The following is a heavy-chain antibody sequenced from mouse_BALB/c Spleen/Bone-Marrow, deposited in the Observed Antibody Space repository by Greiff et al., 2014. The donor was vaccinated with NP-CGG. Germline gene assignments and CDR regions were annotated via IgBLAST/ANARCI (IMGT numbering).Heavy chain of an antibody. D-gene: IGHD4-1*01. CDR2: ISSGSSTI. CDR1: GFTFSSFG. V-gene: IGHV5-17*02. J-gene: IGHJ2*01. Sequence: EVQGVESGGGLVQPGGSRKLSCAASGFTFSSFGMHWVRQAPERGLEWVAYISSGSSTIYYADTVKGRFTISRDNPKNTLFLQMTSLRSEDTAMYYCARGGNWEDFDYWGRGTTLTVSS. CDR3: ARGGNWEDFDY.